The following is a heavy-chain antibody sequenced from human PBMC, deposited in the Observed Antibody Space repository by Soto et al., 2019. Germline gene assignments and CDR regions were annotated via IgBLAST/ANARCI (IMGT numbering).Heavy chain of an antibody. J-gene: IGHJ6*02. D-gene: IGHD3-10*01. CDR2: TYYRSRWSF. V-gene: IGHV6-1*01. CDR1: GDSVSSNTGA. Sequence: QTLSLTCAISGDSVSSNTGAWNWIRQSPSRGLEWLGRTYYRSRWSFDYAVSVRSRITIDPDTSKNEFSLHLDFLTPEDTAVDYCAGVTWFRSIDVWCQGTQVTVSS. CDR3: AGVTWFRSIDV.